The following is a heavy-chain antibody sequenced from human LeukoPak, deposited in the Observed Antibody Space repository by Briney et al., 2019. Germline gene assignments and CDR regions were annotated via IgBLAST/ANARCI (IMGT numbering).Heavy chain of an antibody. Sequence: PSETLSLTCTVSGASLSSGDYYWSWIRQPPGKGLEWIGYIYYSGSTHYDPSLKSRVIMSVDTSKIQFSLKLSSVTAADTAVYYCAREDFYHSSGSVRNWYFDLWGRGTLVTVSS. J-gene: IGHJ2*01. V-gene: IGHV4-30-4*01. CDR1: GASLSSGDYY. CDR2: IYYSGST. D-gene: IGHD3-22*01. CDR3: AREDFYHSSGSVRNWYFDL.